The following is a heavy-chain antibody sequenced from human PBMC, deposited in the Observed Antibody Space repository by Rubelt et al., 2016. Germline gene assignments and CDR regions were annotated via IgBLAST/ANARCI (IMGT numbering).Heavy chain of an antibody. CDR2: ISTTSTYV. J-gene: IGHJ4*02. Sequence: EVQLVESGGGLVKPGGSLRLSCAASGFSFSSYSMNWVRQAPGKGLEWVSSISTTSTYVYYTDSVKGRFTISRDNAKNSLYLQRNSLRDEDTAVYYCARYGSGRNYVDPFDYWGQGTMVTVSS. CDR3: ARYGSGRNYVDPFDY. D-gene: IGHD3-10*01. CDR1: GFSFSSYS. V-gene: IGHV3-21*02.